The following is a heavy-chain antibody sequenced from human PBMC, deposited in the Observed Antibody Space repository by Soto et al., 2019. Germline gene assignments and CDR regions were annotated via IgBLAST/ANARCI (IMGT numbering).Heavy chain of an antibody. CDR1: GGTFSSYA. CDR3: ARSQGSSTSLEIYYYYYYGMDV. J-gene: IGHJ6*02. Sequence: QVQLVQSGAEVKKPGSSVKVSCKASGGTFSSYAISWLRQAPGHGREWMGGIIPISDTTNYAQKFQGRVTITADESTSTAYMELSSLRSEDTAVYYCARSQGSSTSLEIYYYYYYGMDVWGQGTTVTVSS. V-gene: IGHV1-69*01. CDR2: IIPISDTT. D-gene: IGHD2-2*01.